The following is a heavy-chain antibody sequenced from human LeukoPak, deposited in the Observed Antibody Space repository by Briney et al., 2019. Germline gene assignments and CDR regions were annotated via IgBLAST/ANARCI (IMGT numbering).Heavy chain of an antibody. CDR2: INHSGST. CDR3: ARKAVAAPLSY. J-gene: IGHJ4*02. D-gene: IGHD6-19*01. V-gene: IGHV4-34*01. CDR1: GGSFSGYY. Sequence: PSETLSLTCAVYGGSFSGYYWSWIRQPPGKGLEWIGEINHSGSTNYNPSLKSRVTISVDTSKNQFSLKLSSVTAADTAVYYCARKAVAAPLSYWGQGTPVTVSS.